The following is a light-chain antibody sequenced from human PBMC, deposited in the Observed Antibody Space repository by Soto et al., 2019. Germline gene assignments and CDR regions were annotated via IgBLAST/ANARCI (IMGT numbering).Light chain of an antibody. CDR1: QSVSRNY. V-gene: IGKV3-20*01. CDR3: QNYYPSLT. Sequence: EIVLTQSPGTLSLSAGERATLSCRASQSVSRNYLAWYQHKPGQAPTALIYGASNRATGVPDRFSGSGSGTDFTITISRLEPEDFAVYYCQNYYPSLTFGQGTKVEVK. J-gene: IGKJ1*01. CDR2: GAS.